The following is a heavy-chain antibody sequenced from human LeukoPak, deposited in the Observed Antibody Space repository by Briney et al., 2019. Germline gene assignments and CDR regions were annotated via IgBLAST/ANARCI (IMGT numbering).Heavy chain of an antibody. Sequence: GGSLRLSCAASGFTFSSYDMHWVRQATGKGLEWVSAIGTAGDTYYPGSVKGRFTISRENAKNSLCLQMNSLRAGDTAVYHCARAVLPHDAFDIWGQGTMVTVSS. CDR1: GFTFSSYD. CDR2: IGTAGDT. V-gene: IGHV3-13*01. J-gene: IGHJ3*02. CDR3: ARAVLPHDAFDI.